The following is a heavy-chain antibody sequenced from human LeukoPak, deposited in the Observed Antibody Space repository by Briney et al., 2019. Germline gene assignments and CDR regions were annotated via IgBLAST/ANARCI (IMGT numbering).Heavy chain of an antibody. D-gene: IGHD5-24*01. CDR2: ISWDGGVT. V-gene: IGHV3-43*01. Sequence: GGSLRLSCAASGFTFDDHTMHGVRQARGKGLEWVSLISWDGGVTKYAGSVKGRFTISRDNTKKSLYLQMNSLRTEDTALYYCAKSDHRGDGFNYDYWGQGTLVTVSS. CDR3: AKSDHRGDGFNYDY. J-gene: IGHJ4*02. CDR1: GFTFDDHT.